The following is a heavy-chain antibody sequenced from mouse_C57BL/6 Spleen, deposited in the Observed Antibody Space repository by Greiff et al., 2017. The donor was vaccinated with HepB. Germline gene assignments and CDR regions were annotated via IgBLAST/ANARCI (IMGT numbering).Heavy chain of an antibody. V-gene: IGHV1-77*01. D-gene: IGHD2-4*01. CDR1: GYTFTDYY. J-gene: IGHJ4*01. Sequence: VQLQQSGAELVKPGASVKISCKASGYTFTDYYINWVKQRPGQGLEWIGKIGPGSGSTYYNEKFKGKATLTADKSSSTAYMQLSSLTSEDSAVYFCARRSFYYDYDGGAMDYWGQGTSVTVSS. CDR2: IGPGSGST. CDR3: ARRSFYYDYDGGAMDY.